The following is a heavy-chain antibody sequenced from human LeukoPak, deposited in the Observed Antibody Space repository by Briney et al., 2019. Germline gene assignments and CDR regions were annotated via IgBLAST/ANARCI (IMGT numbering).Heavy chain of an antibody. Sequence: GGSLRLSCAASGFTFSSYEMKWVRQAPGKGLEWVSYITTSGRTIYYADSVKGRFTISRDNDKNSLYLQMNSLRAEDTAVYYCARGEDYGTNSFDYWGQGTLVTVSS. CDR1: GFTFSSYE. J-gene: IGHJ4*02. D-gene: IGHD4-17*01. V-gene: IGHV3-48*03. CDR2: ITTSGRTI. CDR3: ARGEDYGTNSFDY.